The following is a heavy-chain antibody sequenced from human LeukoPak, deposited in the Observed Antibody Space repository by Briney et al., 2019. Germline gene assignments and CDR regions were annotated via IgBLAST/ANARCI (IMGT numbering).Heavy chain of an antibody. J-gene: IGHJ4*02. CDR3: ARDLSLFGWELLRVRYFDY. CDR1: GYTFTGYY. CDR2: INPNSGGT. V-gene: IGHV1-2*02. Sequence: ASVKVSCKASGYTFTGYYMHWVRQAPGQGLEWMGWINPNSGGTNYAQKFQGRVTMTRDTSISTAYMELSRLRSDDTAVYYCARDLSLFGWELLRVRYFDYWGQGTLVTVSS. D-gene: IGHD1-26*01.